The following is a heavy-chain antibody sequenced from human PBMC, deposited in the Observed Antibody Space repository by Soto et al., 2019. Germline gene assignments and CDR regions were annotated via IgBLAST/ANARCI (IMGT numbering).Heavy chain of an antibody. J-gene: IGHJ4*02. CDR1: GFTFSSYA. CDR2: ISGSGGST. CDR3: AKDQFSASGADFWGGYYPGFDY. V-gene: IGHV3-23*01. D-gene: IGHD3-3*01. Sequence: EVQLLESGGGLVQPGGSLRLSCAASGFTFSSYAMSWVRQAPGKGLEWVSAISGSGGSTYYADSVKGRFTISRDNSKNTLYLQMNSLRAEDTAVYYCAKDQFSASGADFWGGYYPGFDYWGQGTLVTVSS.